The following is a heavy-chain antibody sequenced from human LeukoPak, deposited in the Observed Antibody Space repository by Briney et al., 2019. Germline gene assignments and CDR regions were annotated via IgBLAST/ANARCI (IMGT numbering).Heavy chain of an antibody. CDR3: TTAGRGNYFDY. J-gene: IGHJ4*02. D-gene: IGHD1-1*01. V-gene: IGHV3-15*01. Sequence: PGGSLRLSCAASGFTFSNAWMSWLRQAPGKGLERVGRIKSKTDGGTTDYAAPVKGRFTISRDDSKNTLYLQMNSLKTEDTAVYYCTTAGRGNYFDYWGQGTLVTVSS. CDR2: IKSKTDGGTT. CDR1: GFTFSNAW.